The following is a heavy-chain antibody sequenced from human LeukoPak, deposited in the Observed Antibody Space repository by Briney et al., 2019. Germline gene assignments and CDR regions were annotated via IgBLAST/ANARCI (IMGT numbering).Heavy chain of an antibody. CDR3: TTHILVVTAPDY. Sequence: GGSLRLSCAASGFTFSNAWMSWVRQAPGKGLEWVGRIKSKTDGGTTDYAAPVKGRFTISRDDSKNTLYLQMNSLKTEDTAVYYCTTHILVVTAPDYWGQGTLVTVSS. D-gene: IGHD2-21*02. V-gene: IGHV3-15*01. CDR2: IKSKTDGGTT. J-gene: IGHJ4*02. CDR1: GFTFSNAW.